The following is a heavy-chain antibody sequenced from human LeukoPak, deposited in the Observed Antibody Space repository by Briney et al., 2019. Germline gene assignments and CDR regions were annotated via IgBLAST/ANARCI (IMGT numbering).Heavy chain of an antibody. CDR1: GYTFTSYG. CDR3: ARQLRWDQYYFDY. J-gene: IGHJ4*02. CDR2: MSAYNGDT. V-gene: IGHV1-18*01. D-gene: IGHD4-23*01. Sequence: ASVKVSCKASGYTFTSYGFRWGRQAPGQGLEGMGWMSAYNGDTKYALNLEGRVTMTTDTSTSSAYMELRSLRSDDTAVYYCARQLRWDQYYFDYWGQGTLVTVSS.